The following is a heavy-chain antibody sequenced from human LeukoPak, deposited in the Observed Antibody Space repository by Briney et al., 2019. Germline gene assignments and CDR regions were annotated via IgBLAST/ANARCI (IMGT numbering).Heavy chain of an antibody. Sequence: GGSLRLSCVASGFTFTKCSMSWIRQAPGKGLEWVAIITATGDTAYYADSVKGRFTISRDNSRNTVYMQMDSLRAEDTAIYYCAGDRNSDWYSPLDYWGQGSQVTVSP. D-gene: IGHD6-19*01. CDR3: AGDRNSDWYSPLDY. CDR2: ITATGDTA. J-gene: IGHJ4*02. V-gene: IGHV3-23*01. CDR1: GFTFTKCS.